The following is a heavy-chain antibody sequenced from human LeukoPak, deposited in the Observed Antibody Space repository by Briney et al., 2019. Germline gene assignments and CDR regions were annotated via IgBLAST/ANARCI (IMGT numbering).Heavy chain of an antibody. Sequence: PGGSLRLSCAASGFTVSSNYMIWVRQAPGKGLEWVSAISGSGGDTFYADSVQGRFTFSRDNSKNTLYLQMNTLRAEDTAIYYCARRGYTYGYDYWGQGTLVTVSS. J-gene: IGHJ4*02. V-gene: IGHV3-23*01. CDR1: GFTVSSNY. CDR3: ARRGYTYGYDY. CDR2: ISGSGGDT. D-gene: IGHD5-18*01.